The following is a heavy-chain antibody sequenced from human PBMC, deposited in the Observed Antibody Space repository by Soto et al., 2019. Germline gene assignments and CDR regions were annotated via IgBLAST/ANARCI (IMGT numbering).Heavy chain of an antibody. V-gene: IGHV1-24*01. CDR2: FDPEDGET. CDR1: GYTLTELS. J-gene: IGHJ4*02. CDR3: ATVHYGDYIFDY. Sequence: ASVKVSCKVSGYTLTELSMHWVRQAPGKGLEWMGGFDPEDGETIYAQKFQGRVTMTEDTSTDTAYMELSSLRSEDTAVYYCATVHYGDYIFDYWGQGTLVTVSS. D-gene: IGHD4-17*01.